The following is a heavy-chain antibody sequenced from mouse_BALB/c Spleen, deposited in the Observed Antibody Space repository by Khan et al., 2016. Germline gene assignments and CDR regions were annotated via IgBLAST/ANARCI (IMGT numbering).Heavy chain of an antibody. CDR2: IHYSGNT. Sequence: EVQLQESGPDLVKPSQSLSLTCTVSGYAITSGYSWQWIRQFPGNKLEWMGYIHYSGNTNYNPSLKSRISITRDTSKNQFFLQLNSVTTEDTATYFCARRDFYRDDDAMDYWEPGMSVTVSS. J-gene: IGHJ4*01. D-gene: IGHD2-14*01. CDR1: GYAITSGYS. V-gene: IGHV3-1*02. CDR3: ARRDFYRDDDAMDY.